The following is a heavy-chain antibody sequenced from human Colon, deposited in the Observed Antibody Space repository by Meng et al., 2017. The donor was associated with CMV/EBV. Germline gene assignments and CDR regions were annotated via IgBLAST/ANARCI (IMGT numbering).Heavy chain of an antibody. CDR2: LCADCGDT. CDR1: PFPFTTYA. Sequence: ASVHVHSPSSPFPFTTYALRCVRPSRCHVLSLLGCLCADCGDTTYAQHVQDRVTMTRDTSTSTAYMELTSLRSDDTAIYYCVREGQTGPTVYFQHWGQGTLVTVSS. CDR3: VREGQTGPTVYFQH. V-gene: IGHV1-18*01. D-gene: IGHD1-7*01. J-gene: IGHJ1*01.